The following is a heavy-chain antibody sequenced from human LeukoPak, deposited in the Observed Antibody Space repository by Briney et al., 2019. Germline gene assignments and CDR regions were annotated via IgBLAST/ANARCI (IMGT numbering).Heavy chain of an antibody. Sequence: GGSLRLSCSASGFTFSTYGIHWVRQAPGKGLEWVAFMRYDGNNKYYADSVKGRFTISRDNSKNTLYLQMNSLRAEDTAVYYCRGDYESDYHYYMDVWGKGTTVTVSS. D-gene: IGHD2-21*02. CDR3: RGDYESDYHYYMDV. CDR1: GFTFSTYG. J-gene: IGHJ6*03. V-gene: IGHV3-30*02. CDR2: MRYDGNNK.